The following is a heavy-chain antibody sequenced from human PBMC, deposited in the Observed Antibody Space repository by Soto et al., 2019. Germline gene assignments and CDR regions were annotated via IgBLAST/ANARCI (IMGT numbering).Heavy chain of an antibody. CDR3: ARGLRSEQWELSVFDY. Sequence: QVQLQESGPGLVKPSQTLSLTCTVSGGSISSGDYYWSWIRQPPGKGLEWIGYIYYSGSTYYNPSLKSRVTISVDTSKNQFSLKLSSVTAADTAVYYCARGLRSEQWELSVFDYWGQGTLVTVSS. V-gene: IGHV4-30-4*01. D-gene: IGHD1-26*01. J-gene: IGHJ4*02. CDR2: IYYSGST. CDR1: GGSISSGDYY.